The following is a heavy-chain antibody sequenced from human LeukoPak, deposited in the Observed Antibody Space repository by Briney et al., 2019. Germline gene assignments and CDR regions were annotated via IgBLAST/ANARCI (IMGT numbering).Heavy chain of an antibody. J-gene: IGHJ5*02. CDR2: ISSSGSTI. V-gene: IGHV3-48*04. D-gene: IGHD2-2*01. CDR1: GFTFSSYS. CDR3: AREYQLHPGTSNWFDP. Sequence: TGGSLRLSCAASGFTFSSYSMNWVRQAPGKGLEWVSYISSSGSTIYYADSVKGRFTISRDNAKNSLYLQMNSLRAEDTAVYYCAREYQLHPGTSNWFDPWGQGTLVTVSS.